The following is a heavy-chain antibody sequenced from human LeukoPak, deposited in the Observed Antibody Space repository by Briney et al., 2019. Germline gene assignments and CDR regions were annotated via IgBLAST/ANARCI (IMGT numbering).Heavy chain of an antibody. J-gene: IGHJ5*02. V-gene: IGHV7-4-1*02. CDR2: INTNTGNP. Sequence: GASVKVSCKASGYTFTSYAMNWVRQAPGQGLEWMGWINTNTGNPTYAQGFTGRFVFSLDTSASTAYLQISSLKAEDTAVYYCARTIASGSYSEYNWFDPWGQGTLVTVSS. CDR1: GYTFTSYA. D-gene: IGHD1-26*01. CDR3: ARTIASGSYSEYNWFDP.